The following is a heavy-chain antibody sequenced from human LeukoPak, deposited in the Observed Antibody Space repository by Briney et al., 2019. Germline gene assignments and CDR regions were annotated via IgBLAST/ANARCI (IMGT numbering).Heavy chain of an antibody. V-gene: IGHV4-34*01. D-gene: IGHD3-22*01. Sequence: SETLSLTCAVYGGSFSGYYWSWIRQPPGKGLEWIGEINHSGSTNYNPPLKSRVTISVDTSKNQFSLKLSSVTAADTAVYYCARGPKNYYDSSGYYYVYWGQGTLVTVSS. CDR1: GGSFSGYY. CDR2: INHSGST. CDR3: ARGPKNYYDSSGYYYVY. J-gene: IGHJ4*02.